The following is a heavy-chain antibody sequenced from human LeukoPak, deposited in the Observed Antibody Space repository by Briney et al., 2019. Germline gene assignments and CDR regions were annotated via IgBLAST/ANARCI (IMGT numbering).Heavy chain of an antibody. CDR2: IKQDGSEK. D-gene: IGHD1-26*01. Sequence: GGSLRLSCAASGFTFSNYWMSWVRQAPGKGLEWVANIKQDGSEKYYMDSVKGRFTISRDNAKNSLYLQMNSLRAEDTAVYYCARYSGSYEVNYYYYYGMDVWGQGTTVTVSS. J-gene: IGHJ6*02. V-gene: IGHV3-7*03. CDR3: ARYSGSYEVNYYYYYGMDV. CDR1: GFTFSNYW.